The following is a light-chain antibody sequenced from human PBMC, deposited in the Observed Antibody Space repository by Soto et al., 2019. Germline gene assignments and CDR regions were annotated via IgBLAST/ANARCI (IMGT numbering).Light chain of an antibody. Sequence: EIVMTQSPATLSVSQGDRATLSCRASQSVDNDLAWYQQKPGQPPRLLIYDASTRATGIPARFSGSQSGTEFTLTISSLLSEDFAVYFCQQYNNWPLTFGGGTKVDIK. J-gene: IGKJ4*01. CDR2: DAS. CDR3: QQYNNWPLT. V-gene: IGKV3D-15*01. CDR1: QSVDND.